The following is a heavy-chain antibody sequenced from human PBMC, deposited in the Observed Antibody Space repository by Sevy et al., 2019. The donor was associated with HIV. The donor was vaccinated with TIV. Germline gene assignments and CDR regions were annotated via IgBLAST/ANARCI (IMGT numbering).Heavy chain of an antibody. CDR1: GFTFDDYT. D-gene: IGHD6-13*01. V-gene: IGHV3-43*01. Sequence: GGSLRLSCAASGFTFDDYTMHWVRQAPGKGLEWVSLISWNVGGTYYADSVKGRFTISRDNSKNSLYLQMNSLRTEDTALYYCAKLAAAGRFYFDYWGQGTLVTVSS. CDR2: ISWNVGGT. J-gene: IGHJ4*02. CDR3: AKLAAAGRFYFDY.